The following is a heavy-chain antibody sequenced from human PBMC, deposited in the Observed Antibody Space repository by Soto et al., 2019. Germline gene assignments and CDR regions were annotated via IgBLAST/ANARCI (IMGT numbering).Heavy chain of an antibody. D-gene: IGHD3-3*01. V-gene: IGHV3-23*01. CDR2: ISGSGGST. CDR3: AKDLNYDFWSGYPGNFDY. CDR1: GFTFSSYA. Sequence: EVQLLESGGGLVQPGGSLRLSCAASGFTFSSYAMSWVRQAPGKGLEWVSAISGSGGSTYYADSAKGRFTISRDNSKNTLYLQMNSLRAEDTAVYYCAKDLNYDFWSGYPGNFDYWGQGTLVTVSS. J-gene: IGHJ4*02.